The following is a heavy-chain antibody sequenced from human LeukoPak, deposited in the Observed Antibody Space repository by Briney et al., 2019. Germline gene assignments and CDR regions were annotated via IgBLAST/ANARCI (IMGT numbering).Heavy chain of an antibody. Sequence: ASVKVSCKASGYTFTGYVLHWVRQAPGQGLEWMGWVNPNSGGANYAHNLQGRVTMTRDTSISTAYMELIRLRSDGTAVYYCAKDQGNHYDSSGYWLGAFDIWGQGTMVTVSS. D-gene: IGHD3-22*01. J-gene: IGHJ3*02. CDR3: AKDQGNHYDSSGYWLGAFDI. CDR2: VNPNSGGA. CDR1: GYTFTGYV. V-gene: IGHV1-2*07.